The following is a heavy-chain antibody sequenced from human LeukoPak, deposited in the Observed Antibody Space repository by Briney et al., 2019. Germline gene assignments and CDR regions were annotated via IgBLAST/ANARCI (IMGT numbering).Heavy chain of an antibody. D-gene: IGHD6-13*01. Sequence: ASVKVSCKASGYTFTTYGISWVRQAPGQGLEWMGWISAYNGNTNTNYAQKLQGRVTMTTDTSTSTAYMELRSLRSDDTAVYYCAAGYSRYYFDYWGQGTLVTVSS. CDR3: AAGYSRYYFDY. CDR1: GYTFTTYG. V-gene: IGHV1-18*01. J-gene: IGHJ4*02. CDR2: ISAYNGNTNT.